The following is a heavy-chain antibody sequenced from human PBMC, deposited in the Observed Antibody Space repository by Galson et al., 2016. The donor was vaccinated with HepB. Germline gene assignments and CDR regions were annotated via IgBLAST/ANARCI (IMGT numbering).Heavy chain of an antibody. D-gene: IGHD3-10*01. CDR3: AKGGQWFAPMRSAFDI. V-gene: IGHV3-23*01. Sequence: SLRLSCAASGFSFSTCAMNWVRQAPGKGLEWVSTITGSGASTYYVDSVKGRFIVSRANSKNTLYLQMNSLTAEDTATYFCAKGGQWFAPMRSAFDIWGQEKIVTVSS. J-gene: IGHJ3*02. CDR1: GFSFSTCA. CDR2: ITGSGAST.